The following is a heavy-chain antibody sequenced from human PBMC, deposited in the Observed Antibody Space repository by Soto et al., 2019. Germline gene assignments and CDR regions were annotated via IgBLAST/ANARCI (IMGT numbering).Heavy chain of an antibody. V-gene: IGHV4-59*01. CDR2: IYYSGST. J-gene: IGHJ6*03. CDR1: GGPISSYY. CDR3: ASGVGILDYQFNYYYMDV. Sequence: ETLSLTCTVSGGPISSYYWSWIRQPPGKGLEWIGYIYYSGSTNYNPSLKSRVTISVDTSKNQFSLKLSSVTAADTAVYYCASGVGILDYQFNYYYMDVWGKGTTVTVSS. D-gene: IGHD3-3*01.